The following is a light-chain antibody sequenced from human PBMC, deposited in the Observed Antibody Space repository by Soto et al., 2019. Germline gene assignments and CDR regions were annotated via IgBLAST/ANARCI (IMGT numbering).Light chain of an antibody. CDR1: SSDVGSYNL. V-gene: IGLV2-23*01. CDR3: CSYAGSSTLYVV. J-gene: IGLJ2*01. Sequence: QSVLTQPASVPGSPGQSITISCTGTSSDVGSYNLVSWYQQHPGKAPKLMIYEGSKRPSGVSNRFSGSKSGNTASLTISGLQAEDEADYYCCSYAGSSTLYVVFGGGTKLTVL. CDR2: EGS.